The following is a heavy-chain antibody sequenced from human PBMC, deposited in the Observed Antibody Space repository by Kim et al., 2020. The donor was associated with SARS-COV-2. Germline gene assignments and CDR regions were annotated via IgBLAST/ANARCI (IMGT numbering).Heavy chain of an antibody. V-gene: IGHV3-11*06. Sequence: KGRFTISRDNAKSSLYLRMNSLRAEGTAVYYCARDSDDILTGYLSSFDIWGQGTMVTVSS. D-gene: IGHD3-9*01. CDR3: ARDSDDILTGYLSSFDI. J-gene: IGHJ3*02.